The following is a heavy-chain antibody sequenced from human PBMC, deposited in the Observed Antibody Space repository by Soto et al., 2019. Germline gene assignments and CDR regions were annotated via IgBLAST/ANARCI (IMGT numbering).Heavy chain of an antibody. CDR1: GGSLSSGYYY. D-gene: IGHD2-21*01. Sequence: SETLSLTCIVSGGSLSSGYYYWSWLRQHTGKGLEWIGYITYIGSTYYNPSLKSRVTISIDTSNNQFSLKLNSVTAADTAVYYCAREDWPDKARFDPWGQGTLVTVSP. CDR2: ITYIGST. CDR3: AREDWPDKARFDP. J-gene: IGHJ5*02. V-gene: IGHV4-31*03.